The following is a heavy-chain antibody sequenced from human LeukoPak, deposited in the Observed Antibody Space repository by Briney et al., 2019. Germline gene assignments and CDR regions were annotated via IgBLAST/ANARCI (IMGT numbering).Heavy chain of an antibody. V-gene: IGHV3-74*01. D-gene: IGHD3-22*01. J-gene: IGHJ4*02. CDR2: INSDGRST. CDR3: AKDGGTGYDSSGYPSGLIDY. CDR1: GFTFSSYW. Sequence: GGSLRLSCAASGFTFSSYWMHWVRQAPGKGLVWVSHINSDGRSTSYADSVKGRFTISRDNAKNTLYLQMNSLRAEDTAVYYCAKDGGTGYDSSGYPSGLIDYWGQGTLVTVSS.